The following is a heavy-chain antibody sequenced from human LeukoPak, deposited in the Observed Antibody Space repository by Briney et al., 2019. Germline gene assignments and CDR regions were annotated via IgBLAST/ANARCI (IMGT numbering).Heavy chain of an antibody. J-gene: IGHJ4*02. V-gene: IGHV4-34*01. CDR1: GGSFSGYY. D-gene: IGHD6-13*01. CDR2: INHSGST. Sequence: SETLSLTYAVYGGSFSGYYWSWIRQPPGKGLEWIGEINHSGSTNYNPSLKSRVTISVDTSKNQFSLKLSSVTAADTAVYYCARAVAAAGAPYYFDYWGQGTLVTVSS. CDR3: ARAVAAAGAPYYFDY.